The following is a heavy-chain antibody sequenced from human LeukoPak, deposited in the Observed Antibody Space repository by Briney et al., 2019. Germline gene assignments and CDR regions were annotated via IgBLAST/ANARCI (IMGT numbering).Heavy chain of an antibody. D-gene: IGHD6-13*01. CDR1: GFTFSTYT. V-gene: IGHV3-21*01. J-gene: IGHJ4*02. CDR3: AREDSSENFDY. Sequence: GGSLRLSCVASGFTFSTYTMNWVRQAPGKGLEWVSSITSRNDYIYHAASVKGRFTTSRDNAKNSLYLQMNSLRAEDTAVYYCAREDSSENFDYWGQGTLVTVSS. CDR2: ITSRNDYI.